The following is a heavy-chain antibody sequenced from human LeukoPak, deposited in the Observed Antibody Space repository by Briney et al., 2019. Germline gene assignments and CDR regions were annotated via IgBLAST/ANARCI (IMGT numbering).Heavy chain of an antibody. V-gene: IGHV3-74*01. CDR3: ARDLGQYYDTSDNWFDP. D-gene: IGHD3-22*01. J-gene: IGHJ5*02. CDR2: INSDGSST. Sequence: PGGSLRLSCAASGFNFSRYWMHWVRQAPGKGLVWVSRINSDGSSTTYADSVKGRFTISRDNAKNTLYLQMNSLRAEDTAVYYCARDLGQYYDTSDNWFDPWGQGTLVTVSS. CDR1: GFNFSRYW.